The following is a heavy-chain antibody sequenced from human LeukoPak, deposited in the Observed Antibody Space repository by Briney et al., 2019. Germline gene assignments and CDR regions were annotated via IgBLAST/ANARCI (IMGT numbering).Heavy chain of an antibody. CDR3: ARDGAAAAHNVLDY. CDR1: GFTFGPYT. V-gene: IGHV3-48*04. D-gene: IGHD6-13*01. J-gene: IGHJ4*02. Sequence: GGSLRLSCAASGFTFGPYTMNWVRQAPGKGLEWVSYISSSSDTIYYADSVKGRFTISRDNAKNSLYLQMNSLRVEDTAVYYCARDGAAAAHNVLDYWGQGTLVTASS. CDR2: ISSSSDTI.